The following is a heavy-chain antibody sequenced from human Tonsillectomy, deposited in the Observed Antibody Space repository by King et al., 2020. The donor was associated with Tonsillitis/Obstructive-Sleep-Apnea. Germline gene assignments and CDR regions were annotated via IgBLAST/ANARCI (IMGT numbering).Heavy chain of an antibody. J-gene: IGHJ5*02. CDR2: IIPIFGTA. D-gene: IGHD6-13*01. Sequence: QLVQSGAEVKKPGSSVKVSCKASGGTFSSYAISWVRQAPGQGLEWMGGIIPIFGTANYAQKFQGRVTITADESTSTAYMELSSPRSEDTAVYYCARGVSYVAAAGTDGWFDPWGQGTLVTVSS. CDR1: GGTFSSYA. CDR3: ARGVSYVAAAGTDGWFDP. V-gene: IGHV1-69*12.